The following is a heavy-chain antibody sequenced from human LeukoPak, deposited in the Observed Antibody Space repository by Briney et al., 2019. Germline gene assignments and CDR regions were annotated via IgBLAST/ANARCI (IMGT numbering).Heavy chain of an antibody. CDR1: GFTFSSYA. D-gene: IGHD4-23*01. CDR3: AKVPFHNSESYYFDY. J-gene: IGHJ4*02. V-gene: IGHV3-23*01. CDR2: ISGSGGST. Sequence: GGSLRLSCAASGFTFSSYAMSWVRQAPGKGLEWVSAISGSGGSTYYADSVKGRFTISRDNSKNTLYLQMNSLGAEDTAVYYCAKVPFHNSESYYFDYWGQGTLVTVSS.